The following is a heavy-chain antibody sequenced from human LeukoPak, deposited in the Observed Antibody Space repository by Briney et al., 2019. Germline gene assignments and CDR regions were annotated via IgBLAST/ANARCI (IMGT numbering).Heavy chain of an antibody. Sequence: GGSLRLSCAASGFTFSSYSMNWVRQAPGKGLEWVSYISSSSSTIYYADSVKGRFTISRDNAKNSLYLQMNSLRAEDTAVYYCARGPNYYDSSGYFPWDYWGQGTLVTVSS. J-gene: IGHJ4*02. CDR3: ARGPNYYDSSGYFPWDY. CDR2: ISSSSSTI. V-gene: IGHV3-48*01. CDR1: GFTFSSYS. D-gene: IGHD3-22*01.